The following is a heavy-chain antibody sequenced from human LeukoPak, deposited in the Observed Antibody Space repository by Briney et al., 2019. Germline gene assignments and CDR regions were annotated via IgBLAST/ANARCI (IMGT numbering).Heavy chain of an antibody. CDR1: GDILNNYH. D-gene: IGHD3-3*01. CDR3: ARWSGYYSAFDY. V-gene: IGHV1-69*02. J-gene: IGHJ4*02. Sequence: ASVKVSCTASGDILNNYHIHWVRQAPGQGLEWMGRIIPILGIANYAQKFQGRVTITADKSTSTAYMELSSLRSEDTAVYYCARWSGYYSAFDYWGQGTLVTVSS. CDR2: IIPILGIA.